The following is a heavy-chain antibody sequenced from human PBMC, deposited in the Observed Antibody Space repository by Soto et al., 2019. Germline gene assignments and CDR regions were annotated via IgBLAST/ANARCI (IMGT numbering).Heavy chain of an antibody. CDR1: GYTSTSYA. Sequence: QVRLLQSGAEVKKPGASVQVSCKAHGYTSTSYAMHWVRQAPGQRLEWMGWINGGNGKTKYSQKFQGRVTIIGDTSASTTYMELSSLRSEDTAVYYCSRDPQGSGYIDFWGRGALVTVSS. D-gene: IGHD2-15*01. CDR3: SRDPQGSGYIDF. V-gene: IGHV1-3*01. J-gene: IGHJ4*02. CDR2: INGGNGKT.